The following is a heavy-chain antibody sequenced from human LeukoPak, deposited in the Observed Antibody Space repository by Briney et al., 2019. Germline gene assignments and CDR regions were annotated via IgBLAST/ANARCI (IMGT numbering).Heavy chain of an antibody. J-gene: IGHJ5*02. CDR1: GESFSGYY. CDR2: INHSGST. Sequence: SETLSLTCAVYGESFSGYYWSWIRQPPGKGLEWIGEINHSGSTNYNPSLKSRVSLSVDTSKNQFSLKLNSVTAADTAVYYCARGAPPTWRRRGWFDPWGQGTLVTVSS. V-gene: IGHV4-34*01. CDR3: ARGAPPTWRRRGWFDP.